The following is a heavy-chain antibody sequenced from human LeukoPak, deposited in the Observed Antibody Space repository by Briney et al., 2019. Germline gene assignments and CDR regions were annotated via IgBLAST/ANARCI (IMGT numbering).Heavy chain of an antibody. CDR2: IDPSDSYI. J-gene: IGHJ4*02. D-gene: IGHD5-18*01. V-gene: IGHV5-10-1*01. CDR1: GYSFTSYW. CDR3: ARPSGYSYGSPLVD. Sequence: GGSLRLSCKGSGYSFTSYWISWVRQMPGKGLEWMGRIDPSDSYINYSPSFQGHVSISADKSISTADLQWSSLKASDTAMYYCARPSGYSYGSPLVDWGQGTLVTVSS.